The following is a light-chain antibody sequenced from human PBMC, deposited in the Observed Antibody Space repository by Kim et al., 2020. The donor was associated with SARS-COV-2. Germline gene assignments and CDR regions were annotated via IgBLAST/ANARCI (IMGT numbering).Light chain of an antibody. J-gene: IGLJ3*02. CDR1: NIGSKS. CDR3: QVWDSSSDHPAWV. Sequence: GKTARSTWGGNNIGSKSGDWYQQKQGQAPVLVIYYDSDRPSGIPERFSGSNSGNTATLTISRVEAGDEADYYCQVWDSSSDHPAWVFGGGTQLTVL. CDR2: YDS. V-gene: IGLV3-21*04.